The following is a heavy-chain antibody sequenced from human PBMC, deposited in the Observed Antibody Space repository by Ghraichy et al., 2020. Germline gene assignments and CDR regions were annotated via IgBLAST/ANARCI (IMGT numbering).Heavy chain of an antibody. Sequence: LNISCAASGFTFSSYSMTWVRQAPGKGLEEVAKIKPDGSEEFYVGSVKGRFTISRDNAKSSLYLQMSGLRGEDTAVYYCTREFYWRFDSWGQGTLVTVSS. J-gene: IGHJ4*02. CDR2: IKPDGSEE. V-gene: IGHV3-7*01. CDR3: TREFYWRFDS. D-gene: IGHD3-9*01. CDR1: GFTFSSYS.